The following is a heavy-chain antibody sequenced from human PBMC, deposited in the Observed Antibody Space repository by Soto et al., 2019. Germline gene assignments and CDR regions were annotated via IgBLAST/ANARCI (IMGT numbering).Heavy chain of an antibody. Sequence: GESLKISCKGSGYNFNTNWIAWVRQMPGEGLEGMGILDSEESDTRXSPSFQGXXNISVYKSISTXYLQWXSLKASDTAIYYCARHTYFYGMDIWGQGTTVTVSS. CDR1: GYNFNTNW. V-gene: IGHV5-51*01. J-gene: IGHJ6*02. CDR2: LDSEESDT. CDR3: ARHTYFYGMDI.